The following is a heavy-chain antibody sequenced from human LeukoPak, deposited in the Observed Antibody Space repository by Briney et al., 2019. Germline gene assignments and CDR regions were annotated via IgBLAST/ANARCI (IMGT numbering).Heavy chain of an antibody. CDR3: ARDRMGSGSYFPWFDP. J-gene: IGHJ5*02. CDR2: IYYSGST. CDR1: GGSISSYY. Sequence: SETLSLTCTVSGGSISSYYWSWIRQPPGKGLEWIGYIYYSGSTNYNPSLKSRVTISVGTSKNQFSLKLSSVTAADTAVYYCARDRMGSGSYFPWFDPWGQGTLVTVSS. D-gene: IGHD3-10*01. V-gene: IGHV4-59*01.